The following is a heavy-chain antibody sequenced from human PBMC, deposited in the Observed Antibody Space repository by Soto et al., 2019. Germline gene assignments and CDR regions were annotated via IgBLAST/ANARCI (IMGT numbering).Heavy chain of an antibody. CDR2: ISAYNGNT. CDR1: GYTFTSYG. V-gene: IGHV1-18*01. D-gene: IGHD2-21*02. Sequence: GASVKVSCKASGYTFTSYGISWVRQAPGQGLEWMGGISAYNGNTNYAQKLQGRVTMTTDTSTSTAYMELRSLRSDDTAVYYCARDKGAYCGGDCYSTWFDPWGQGTLVTVSS. J-gene: IGHJ5*02. CDR3: ARDKGAYCGGDCYSTWFDP.